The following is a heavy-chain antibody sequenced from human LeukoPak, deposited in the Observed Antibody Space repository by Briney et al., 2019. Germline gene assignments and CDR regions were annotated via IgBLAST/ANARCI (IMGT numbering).Heavy chain of an antibody. J-gene: IGHJ4*02. V-gene: IGHV4-38-2*01. CDR2: IYHSGST. CDR3: AYGSGRSYFDY. CDR1: GYSISSGYY. Sequence: SETLSLTWAVSGYSISSGYYWGWIRQPPGQGLEWIGSIYHSGSTYYNPSLKSRVTISVDTSKNQFSLKLSSVTAADTAVYYCAYGSGRSYFDYWGQGTLVTVSS. D-gene: IGHD3-10*01.